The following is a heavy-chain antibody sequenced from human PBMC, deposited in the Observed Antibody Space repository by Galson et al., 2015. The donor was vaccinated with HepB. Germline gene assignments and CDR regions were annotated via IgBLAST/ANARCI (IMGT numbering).Heavy chain of an antibody. J-gene: IGHJ5*01. Sequence: SLRLSCAASGFSFGTSWMTWFRRAPGKGLEWVANIAPDGSEMFYADSVKGRFTVSRDNSNNMLYLQMNSLRAEDAGLYFCAKGYGLFDSWGQGILVTVSS. CDR1: GFSFGTSW. CDR2: IAPDGSEM. D-gene: IGHD5-18*01. V-gene: IGHV3-7*03. CDR3: AKGYGLFDS.